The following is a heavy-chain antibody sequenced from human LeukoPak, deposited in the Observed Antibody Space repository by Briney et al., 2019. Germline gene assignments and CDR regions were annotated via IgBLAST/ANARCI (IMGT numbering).Heavy chain of an antibody. CDR2: VDWNGGIT. CDR1: GFSFDDHG. V-gene: IGHV3-20*04. J-gene: IGHJ5*02. CDR3: ARDMSVVPSATGSPDWFDP. Sequence: GGSLRLSCVTSGFSFDDHGMSWVRQAPGKGLEWVAGVDWNGGITGYADSVRGRFTISRDKAKKSLYLQMNSLGADDTALYYCARDMSVVPSATGSPDWFDPWGQGTLVTVSS. D-gene: IGHD2-2*01.